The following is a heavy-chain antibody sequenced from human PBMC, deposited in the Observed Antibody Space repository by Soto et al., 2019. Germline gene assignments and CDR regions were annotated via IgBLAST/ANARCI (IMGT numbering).Heavy chain of an antibody. V-gene: IGHV4-31*03. CDR1: GGSISSGGYY. Sequence: SETLSLTCTVSGGSISSGGYYWSWIRQHPGKGLEWIGYIYYSGSTYYNPSLKSRVTISVDTSKNQFSLKLSSVTAADTAVYYCARVIIAAAGPDNWFDPWGREPWSPSPQ. CDR3: ARVIIAAAGPDNWFDP. CDR2: IYYSGST. D-gene: IGHD6-13*01. J-gene: IGHJ5*02.